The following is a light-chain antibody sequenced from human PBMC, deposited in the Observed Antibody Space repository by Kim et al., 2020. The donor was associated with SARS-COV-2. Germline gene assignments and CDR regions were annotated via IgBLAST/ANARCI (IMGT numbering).Light chain of an antibody. CDR2: EDN. V-gene: IGLV6-57*03. CDR3: QSYDSSNHVV. Sequence: KTVTIACTRSSGSISNNYVQWYQQRPGRAPTTVISEDNQRPSGVPDRFSGSIDSSSNSASFTISGLKTEDEADYYCQSYDSSNHVVFGGGTQLTVL. J-gene: IGLJ7*01. CDR1: SGSISNNY.